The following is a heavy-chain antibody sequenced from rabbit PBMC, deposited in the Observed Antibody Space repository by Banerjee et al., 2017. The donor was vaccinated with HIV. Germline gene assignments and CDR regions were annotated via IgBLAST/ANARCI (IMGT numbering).Heavy chain of an antibody. V-gene: IGHV1S40*01. CDR3: AREEYVGYGYANL. CDR2: FYTGNANT. J-gene: IGHJ4*01. D-gene: IGHD6-1*01. CDR1: GFTLSSYYY. Sequence: QSLEESGGDLVKPGASLTLTCTASGFTLSSYYYMCWVRQAPGKGLEWIACFYTGNANTYYASWARGRFTVFKSSSTTVTLQMTSLTDADTATYFCAREEYVGYGYANLWGPGTLVTVS.